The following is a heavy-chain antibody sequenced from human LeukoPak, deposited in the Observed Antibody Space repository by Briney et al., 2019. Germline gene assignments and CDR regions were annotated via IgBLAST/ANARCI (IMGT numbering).Heavy chain of an antibody. J-gene: IGHJ4*02. CDR2: IRSKAYTYAT. CDR3: TTMSYCTNGVCYAY. CDR1: GFTFSGSA. V-gene: IGHV3-73*01. Sequence: GGSLKLSCAASGFTFSGSAMHWARQASGKGLEWVGRIRSKAYTYATGYTASLKGRFTISRDDSKDTAYLQMNSLKTEDTAVYYCTTMSYCTNGVCYAYWGQGTLVTVSS. D-gene: IGHD2-8*01.